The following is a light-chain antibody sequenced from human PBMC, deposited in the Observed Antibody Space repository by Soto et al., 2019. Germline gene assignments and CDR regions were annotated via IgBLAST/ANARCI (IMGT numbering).Light chain of an antibody. CDR3: QQYGSSGIT. J-gene: IGKJ5*01. V-gene: IGKV3-20*01. CDR1: QSVSSSY. CDR2: GAS. Sequence: EIVLTQSPGTLSLSPGERATLSCRASQSVSSSYLAWYQQKPGQAPRLLIYGASSRATGIPDRFSGSGSGTDFTLTISRLEPEDFAVYYCQQYGSSGITFVQGTRLEIK.